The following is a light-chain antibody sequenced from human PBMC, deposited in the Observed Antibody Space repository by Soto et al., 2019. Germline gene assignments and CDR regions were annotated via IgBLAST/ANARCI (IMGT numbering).Light chain of an antibody. J-gene: IGKJ1*01. CDR3: QQYGDWPPWT. V-gene: IGKV3-15*01. Sequence: EIVMTQSPATLSVSPGERATLSCRASQSVSSNLAWYQQKPGQPPRLLIYRASTRATGIPARFSGSGSGTEFTLTISSLQSEDFAVYFCQQYGDWPPWTFGQGTKVEIK. CDR2: RAS. CDR1: QSVSSN.